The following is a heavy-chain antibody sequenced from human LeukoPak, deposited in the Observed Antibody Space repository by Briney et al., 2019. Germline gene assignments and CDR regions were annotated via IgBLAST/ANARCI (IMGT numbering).Heavy chain of an antibody. V-gene: IGHV3-74*01. CDR1: GFTFSSYW. J-gene: IGHJ3*02. D-gene: IGHD4-11*01. CDR3: ARDDYNSGDAFDI. Sequence: GGSLGLSCAASGFTFSSYWMHWVRQAPGKGLVWVSRINSDGRSTSYADSVKGRFTISRDDAKNTLYLQMNSLRAEDTAVYYCARDDYNSGDAFDIWGQGTMVTVSS. CDR2: INSDGRST.